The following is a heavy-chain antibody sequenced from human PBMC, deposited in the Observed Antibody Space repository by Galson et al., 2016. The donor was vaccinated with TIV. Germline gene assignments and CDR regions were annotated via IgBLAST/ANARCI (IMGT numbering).Heavy chain of an antibody. Sequence: SVKVSCKASGGIFNRYAISWARQAPGQGLEWMGKIIAIFGTTNYAQKFQGRVTITADESTSTVYMELSSLRSEDTAVYYCARGTDYYGSGSFSYWGQGTLVTVSS. CDR2: IIAIFGTT. CDR3: ARGTDYYGSGSFSY. V-gene: IGHV1-69*13. J-gene: IGHJ4*02. D-gene: IGHD3-10*01. CDR1: GGIFNRYA.